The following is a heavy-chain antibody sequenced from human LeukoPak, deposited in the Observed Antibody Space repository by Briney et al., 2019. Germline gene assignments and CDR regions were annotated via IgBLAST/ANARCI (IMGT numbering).Heavy chain of an antibody. Sequence: PGGSLRLSCAASEFTFSTYWMSWVRQAPGKGLEWVANINQDGSENYYVDSGKGRFTISRDNAKKSLYLQMNSLRAEDTAVYFCARERTANPYYYGMDVWGQGTTVTVSS. CDR2: INQDGSEN. CDR3: ARERTANPYYYGMDV. CDR1: EFTFSTYW. D-gene: IGHD1/OR15-1a*01. V-gene: IGHV3-7*01. J-gene: IGHJ6*02.